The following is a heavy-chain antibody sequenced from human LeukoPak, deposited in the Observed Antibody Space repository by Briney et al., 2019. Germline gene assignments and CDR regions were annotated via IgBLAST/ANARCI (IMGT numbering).Heavy chain of an antibody. J-gene: IGHJ3*02. CDR3: ARGSWSGYDHDAFDI. Sequence: SETLSLTCTVSGGSISSSSYYWGWIRQPPGKGLEWIGSIYYSGSTYYNPSLKSRVTISVDTSKNQFSLKLSSVTAADTAVYYCARGSWSGYDHDAFDIWGQGTMVTVSS. CDR1: GGSISSSSYY. V-gene: IGHV4-39*07. D-gene: IGHD3-3*01. CDR2: IYYSGST.